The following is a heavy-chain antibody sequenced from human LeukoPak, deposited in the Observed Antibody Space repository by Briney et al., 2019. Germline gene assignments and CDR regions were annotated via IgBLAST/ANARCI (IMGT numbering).Heavy chain of an antibody. CDR3: ARRVVIAAFDY. V-gene: IGHV4-39*01. CDR1: GGSISSSSYY. Sequence: SETLSLTCTVSGGSISSSSYYWGWIRQPPGKGLEWIGSIYYSGITYYNPSLKSRATISVDTSKNQFSLKLSSLTAAHTAVYYCARRVVIAAFDYWGQGTLVTVSS. CDR2: IYYSGIT. J-gene: IGHJ4*02. D-gene: IGHD2-15*01.